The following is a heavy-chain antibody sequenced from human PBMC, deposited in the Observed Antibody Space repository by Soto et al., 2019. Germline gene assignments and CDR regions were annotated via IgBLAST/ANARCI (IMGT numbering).Heavy chain of an antibody. CDR3: ARLNPVGRGGWFDP. J-gene: IGHJ5*02. Sequence: GASVKVSCKASGGTFSSYAISWVRQAPGQGLEWMGGIIPIFGTANYAQKFQGRVTITADESTSTAYMELSSLRSEDTAVYYCARLNPVGRGGWFDPWGQGTLVTVSS. V-gene: IGHV1-69*13. D-gene: IGHD1-26*01. CDR2: IIPIFGTA. CDR1: GGTFSSYA.